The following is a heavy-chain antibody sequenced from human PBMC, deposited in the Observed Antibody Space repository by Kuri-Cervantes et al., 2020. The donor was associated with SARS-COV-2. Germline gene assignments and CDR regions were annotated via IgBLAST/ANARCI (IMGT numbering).Heavy chain of an antibody. J-gene: IGHJ4*02. CDR2: IDSGGST. CDR1: GFTVSSNY. D-gene: IGHD3-22*01. Sequence: GESLKISCAASGFTVSSNYMSWVRQAPGKGLEWVSVIDSGGSTYYADSVKGRFTISRDNSKNTLYLQMNSPRAEDQAVYYCARGGPQFTMIVVALSSEYFDYWGQGTLVTVSS. CDR3: ARGGPQFTMIVVALSSEYFDY. V-gene: IGHV3-53*01.